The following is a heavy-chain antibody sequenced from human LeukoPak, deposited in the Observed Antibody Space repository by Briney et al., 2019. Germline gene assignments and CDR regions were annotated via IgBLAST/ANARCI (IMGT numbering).Heavy chain of an antibody. CDR3: AKEKAAAAPYDY. CDR1: GFTFSRYE. D-gene: IGHD6-25*01. V-gene: IGHV3-23*01. J-gene: IGHJ4*02. Sequence: PGGSLRLSCAASGFTFSRYEMNWVRQAPGKGLEWVSAIGASGTTYYADSVKGRFTISRDNSKNTLYLQMSSLRAEDTAIYYCAKEKAAAAPYDYWGQGILVTVSS. CDR2: IGASGTT.